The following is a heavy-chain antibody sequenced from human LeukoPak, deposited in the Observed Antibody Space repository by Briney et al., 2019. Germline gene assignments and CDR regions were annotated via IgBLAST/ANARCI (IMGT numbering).Heavy chain of an antibody. J-gene: IGHJ4*02. Sequence: ASVKVSCKASGGTFSGYAISWVRQAPGQGLEWMGGIIPIFGTANYAQKFQGRVTMTRNTSISTAYMELSSLRSEDTAVYYCARGLSRRGAQRLYYFDYWGQGTLVTVSS. D-gene: IGHD3-10*01. V-gene: IGHV1-69*05. CDR3: ARGLSRRGAQRLYYFDY. CDR2: IIPIFGTA. CDR1: GGTFSGYA.